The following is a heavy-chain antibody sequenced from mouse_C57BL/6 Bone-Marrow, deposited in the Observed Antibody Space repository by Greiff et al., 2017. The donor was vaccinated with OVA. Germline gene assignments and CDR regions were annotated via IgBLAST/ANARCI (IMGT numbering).Heavy chain of an antibody. CDR3: TRPPNYGNYVFAY. D-gene: IGHD2-1*01. CDR2: IYPGDGDT. J-gene: IGHJ3*01. Sequence: QVQLQQSGPELVKPGASVKISCKASGYAFSSSWMNWVKQRPGKGLEWIGRIYPGDGDTNYNGKFKGKATLTADKSSSTAYMELRSLTSEDSAVYYCTRPPNYGNYVFAYWGQGTLVTVSA. V-gene: IGHV1-82*01. CDR1: GYAFSSSW.